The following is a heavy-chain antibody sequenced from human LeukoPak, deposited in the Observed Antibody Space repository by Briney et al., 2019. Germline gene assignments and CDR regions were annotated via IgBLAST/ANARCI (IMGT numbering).Heavy chain of an antibody. V-gene: IGHV5-51*01. J-gene: IGHJ3*01. CDR1: GYKFTNYW. CDR2: IYPGDSDT. CDR3: ARGHHVVVATATWASDAFDL. D-gene: IGHD2-21*02. Sequence: PGESLKISCKGSGYKFTNYWIGWVRQMPGKGLEWMGIIYPGDSDTRYSPSFQGQVTISADKSIGTAYLQWSSLKASDTAMYYCARGHHVVVATATWASDAFDLWGQGTMVTVSS.